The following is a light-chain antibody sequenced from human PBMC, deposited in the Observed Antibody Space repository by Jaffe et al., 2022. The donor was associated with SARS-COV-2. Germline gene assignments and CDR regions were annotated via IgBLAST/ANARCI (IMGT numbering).Light chain of an antibody. CDR3: TSYTSSGTWV. J-gene: IGLJ3*02. CDR2: DVS. Sequence: QSALTQPASVSGSPGQSITISCTGTSSDVGGYKYVSWYQQHPGKAPKLMIYDVSNRPSGVSNRFSGSKSGNTASLTISGLQAEDEADYYCTSYTSSGTWVFGGGTKLTVL. V-gene: IGLV2-14*03. CDR1: SSDVGGYKY.